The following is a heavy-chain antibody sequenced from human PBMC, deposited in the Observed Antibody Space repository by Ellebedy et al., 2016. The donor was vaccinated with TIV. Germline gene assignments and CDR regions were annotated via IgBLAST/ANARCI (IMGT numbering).Heavy chain of an antibody. V-gene: IGHV3-48*03. CDR3: ARRPYCSGGSCGMDV. D-gene: IGHD2-15*01. J-gene: IGHJ6*02. Sequence: PGGSLRLSCAASEFSLRSYEMNWVRQAPGMGLQRVSYISSSGTNINYADSVKGRFTISRDNAKNSVYLQMNSLRVEDTAVYYCARRPYCSGGSCGMDVWGQGTAVTASS. CDR1: EFSLRSYE. CDR2: ISSSGTNI.